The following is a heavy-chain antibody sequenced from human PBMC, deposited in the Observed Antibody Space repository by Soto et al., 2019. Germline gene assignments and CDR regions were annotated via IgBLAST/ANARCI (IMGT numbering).Heavy chain of an antibody. CDR1: GFTFSTYT. Sequence: PGGSLRLSCAASGFTFSTYTMNWVRQAPGKGLEWVSRINSDGSSTSYADSVKGRFTISRDNAKNTLYLQMNSLRAEDTAVYYCARDIYDYSNLNWFDPWGQGTLVTVSS. CDR2: INSDGSST. CDR3: ARDIYDYSNLNWFDP. D-gene: IGHD4-4*01. J-gene: IGHJ5*02. V-gene: IGHV3-74*01.